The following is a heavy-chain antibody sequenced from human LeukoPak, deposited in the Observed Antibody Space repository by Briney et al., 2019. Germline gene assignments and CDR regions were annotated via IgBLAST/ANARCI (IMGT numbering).Heavy chain of an antibody. J-gene: IGHJ4*02. Sequence: SETLSLTCAVSGGSISSSNWWSWVRQPPGKGLEWIGEIYHSGSTDYNPSLKSRVTISVDKSKNQFSLKLSSVTAADTAVYYCARVSSGATTVDYWGQGTLVTVSS. D-gene: IGHD1-26*01. CDR1: GGSISSSNW. V-gene: IGHV4-4*02. CDR2: IYHSGST. CDR3: ARVSSGATTVDY.